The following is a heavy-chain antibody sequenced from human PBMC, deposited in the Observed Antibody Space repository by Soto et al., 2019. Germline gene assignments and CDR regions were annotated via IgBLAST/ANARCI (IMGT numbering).Heavy chain of an antibody. J-gene: IGHJ4*02. Sequence: EVQLVESGGGLVKPGGSLRLSCAASGFTFFTYTMNWVRQAPGKGLEWVSSISSSNRYIYYADSVKGRFTISRDNAKNSLYLQMNSLRVEDTAVYHCASDLNYFGSGSTFDYWGQGTLVTVSS. CDR1: GFTFFTYT. V-gene: IGHV3-21*01. CDR2: ISSSNRYI. CDR3: ASDLNYFGSGSTFDY. D-gene: IGHD3-10*01.